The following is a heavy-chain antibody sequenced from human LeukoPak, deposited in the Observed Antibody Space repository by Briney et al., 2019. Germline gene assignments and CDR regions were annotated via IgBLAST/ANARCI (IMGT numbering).Heavy chain of an antibody. CDR3: AKDGLYYDGSEHVYYFDS. CDR2: IIYSGGAT. D-gene: IGHD3-22*01. Sequence: GGSLRLSCAASGFTFSRSAMTWVRQGPGTGLEFVASIIYSGGATYYADSVKGRFTISRDNSKNTLYLQMNSLRAGDTALYYCAKDGLYYDGSEHVYYFDSWGQGTLVTVSS. CDR1: GFTFSRSA. J-gene: IGHJ4*02. V-gene: IGHV3-23*01.